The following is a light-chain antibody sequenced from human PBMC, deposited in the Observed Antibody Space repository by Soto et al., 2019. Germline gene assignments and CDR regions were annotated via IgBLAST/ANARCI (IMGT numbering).Light chain of an antibody. CDR1: QSVSSY. CDR2: DAS. J-gene: IGKJ3*01. Sequence: EIVLTQSPATLSLSPGERATLSCRASQSVSSYLAWYQQKPGQAPRLLLYDASNRATGIPARFSGSGSGTDFTLTIGSLEPEDFAVYYCHQRSEWPPFTFGPGTKVDIK. CDR3: HQRSEWPPFT. V-gene: IGKV3-11*01.